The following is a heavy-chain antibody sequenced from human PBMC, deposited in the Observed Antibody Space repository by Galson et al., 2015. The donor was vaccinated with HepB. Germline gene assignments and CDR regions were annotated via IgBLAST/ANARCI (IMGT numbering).Heavy chain of an antibody. V-gene: IGHV1-69*04. CDR1: GGTFSSYA. D-gene: IGHD2-2*01. Sequence: SVKVSCKASGGTFSSYAISWVRQAPGQGLEWMGRIIPILGIANYAQKFQGRVTITADKSTSTAYMELSSLRSEDTAVYYCAIGYCSSTSCSPTGEYFDYWGQGTLVTVSS. CDR3: AIGYCSSTSCSPTGEYFDY. J-gene: IGHJ4*02. CDR2: IIPILGIA.